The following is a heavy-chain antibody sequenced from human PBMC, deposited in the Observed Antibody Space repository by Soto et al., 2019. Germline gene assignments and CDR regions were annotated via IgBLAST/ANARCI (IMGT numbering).Heavy chain of an antibody. V-gene: IGHV4-39*01. CDR1: GGSISSNNYN. D-gene: IGHD2-15*01. CDR2: IYNSGKT. Sequence: PSETLSLTCTVSGGSISSNNYNWGWIRQPPGKGLEWIGTIYNSGKTNYNPSLKSRVTISVDTSKNQLSLKLSSVTAADTAMYYCAACNVVVIAATTTTWSDPWGQGILVTVSS. CDR3: AACNVVVIAATTTTWSDP. J-gene: IGHJ5*02.